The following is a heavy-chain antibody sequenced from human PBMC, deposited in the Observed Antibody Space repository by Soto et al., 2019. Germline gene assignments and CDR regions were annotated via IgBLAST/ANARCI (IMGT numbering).Heavy chain of an antibody. CDR3: GRGDMFPCGGVTTKIYN. CDR2: INHSGST. CDR1: GGSFSGYY. Sequence: SETLSLTCAVYGGSFSGYYWSWIRQPPEKGLEWMGEINHSGSTNYNPSLTSRVTISVDTSKNQFSLKLSSVTAADTAVYYCGRGDMFPCGGVTTKIYNRGQDAAVPVSA. J-gene: IGHJ1*01. V-gene: IGHV4-34*01. D-gene: IGHD1-1*01.